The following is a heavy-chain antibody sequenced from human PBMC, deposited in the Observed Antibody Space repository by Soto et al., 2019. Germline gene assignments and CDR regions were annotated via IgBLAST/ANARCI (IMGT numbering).Heavy chain of an antibody. J-gene: IGHJ4*02. CDR2: IVVDSGNT. CDR1: GFTFTSSA. CDR3: AADRRVGDSSGYFGY. V-gene: IGHV1-58*01. Sequence: SVKVSCKASGFTFTSSAVQWVRQARGQRLEWIGWIVVDSGNTNYAQKFQERVTITRDMSTSTAYMELSSLRSEDTAVYYCAADRRVGDSSGYFGYWGQGTLVTVSS. D-gene: IGHD3-22*01.